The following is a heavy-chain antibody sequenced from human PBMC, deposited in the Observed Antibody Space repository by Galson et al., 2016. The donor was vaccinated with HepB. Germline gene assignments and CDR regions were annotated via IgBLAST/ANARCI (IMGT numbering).Heavy chain of an antibody. CDR1: GFSVSSSY. J-gene: IGHJ4*02. CDR2: IYAGGRT. CDR3: VRDSAAAWGFFDH. V-gene: IGHV3-53*01. Sequence: SLRLSCAVSGFSVSSSYMPWVRQAPGKGLEWVSFIYAGGRTYYGDSVKGRFTISRDNSKNTLYLQMNSLRVEDTAVYYCVRDSAAAWGFFDHWGQGSLVTVSS. D-gene: IGHD6-13*01.